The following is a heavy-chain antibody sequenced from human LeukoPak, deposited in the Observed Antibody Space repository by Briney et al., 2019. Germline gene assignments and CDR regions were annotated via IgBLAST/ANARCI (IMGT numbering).Heavy chain of an antibody. CDR3: ATGRYCSSTSCDPNWFDP. V-gene: IGHV1-2*06. J-gene: IGHJ5*02. Sequence: ASVKVSCKASGYTCTGYYMHWVRQAPGQGLEWMGRINPNSGGTNYAQKFQGRVTMTRDTSISTAYMELSRLRSDDTAVYYCATGRYCSSTSCDPNWFDPWGQGTLVTVSS. CDR2: INPNSGGT. D-gene: IGHD2-2*01. CDR1: GYTCTGYY.